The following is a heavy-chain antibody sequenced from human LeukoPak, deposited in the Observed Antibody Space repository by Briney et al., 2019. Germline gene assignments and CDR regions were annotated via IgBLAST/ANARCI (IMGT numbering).Heavy chain of an antibody. CDR1: GGSFSGYY. Sequence: SETLSLTCAVSGGSFSGYYWSWVRQPPGKGVEGMGEINHSGSRNYNPYLKRRGRISVETSKNKFSLNLSSVTAADTAVYYCARGGDSSGYYLLDAFDIWGQGTMVTVSS. J-gene: IGHJ3*02. D-gene: IGHD3-22*01. CDR3: ARGGDSSGYYLLDAFDI. V-gene: IGHV4-34*01. CDR2: INHSGSR.